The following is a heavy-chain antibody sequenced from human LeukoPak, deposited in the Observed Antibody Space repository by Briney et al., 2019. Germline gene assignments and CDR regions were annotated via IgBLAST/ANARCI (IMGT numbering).Heavy chain of an antibody. Sequence: GGSLRLSCAASGFTFSNYAMHWVRQAPGKGLECVSAISSNGGSTYYANSVKGRFTISRDNSKNTLYLQMGSLRAEDMAVYYCARDGDIAGAGTQEGFYDYWGQGTLVTVSS. CDR1: GFTFSNYA. J-gene: IGHJ4*02. D-gene: IGHD6-19*01. CDR3: ARDGDIAGAGTQEGFYDY. V-gene: IGHV3-64*01. CDR2: ISSNGGST.